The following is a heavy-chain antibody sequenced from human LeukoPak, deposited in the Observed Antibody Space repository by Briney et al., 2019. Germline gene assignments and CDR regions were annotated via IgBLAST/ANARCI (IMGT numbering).Heavy chain of an antibody. D-gene: IGHD5-18*01. J-gene: IGHJ4*02. CDR2: IIPIFGTA. V-gene: IGHV1-69*05. CDR3: ASQQWRGYSYGYYYFDY. CDR1: GGTFNSYA. Sequence: SVKVSCKASGGTFNSYAISWVRQAPGQGLEWMGRIIPIFGTANYAQKFQGRVTITTDESTSTAYMELSSLRSEDTAVYYCASQQWRGYSYGYYYFDYWGQGTLVTVSS.